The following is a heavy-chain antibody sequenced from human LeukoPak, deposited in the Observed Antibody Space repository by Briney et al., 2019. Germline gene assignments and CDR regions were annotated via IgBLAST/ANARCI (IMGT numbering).Heavy chain of an antibody. D-gene: IGHD3-3*01. V-gene: IGHV3-7*05. CDR1: GFTFSSYW. J-gene: IGHJ4*02. CDR2: IKEDGSEK. CDR3: AKDLDYTTFAFDY. Sequence: PGGSLGLSCAASGFTFSSYWMSWVRQAPGKGLEWVANIKEDGSEKYYVDSVKGRFTISRDDTKNSLLLQLDSLSAEDTAVYYCAKDLDYTTFAFDYWGQGALVTVSS.